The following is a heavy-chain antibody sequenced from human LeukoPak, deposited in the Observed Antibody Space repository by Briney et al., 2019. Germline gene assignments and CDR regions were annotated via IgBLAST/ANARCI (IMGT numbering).Heavy chain of an antibody. D-gene: IGHD6-19*01. Sequence: LSETLSLTCTVSGGSISSSSYYWGWIRQPPGKGLEWIGSIYYSGSTYYNPSLKSRVTISVDTSKNQFSLKLSSVTAADTAVYYCARDSSGWSQIKNCFDPWGQGTLVTVSS. CDR1: GGSISSSSYY. CDR3: ARDSSGWSQIKNCFDP. V-gene: IGHV4-39*07. J-gene: IGHJ5*02. CDR2: IYYSGST.